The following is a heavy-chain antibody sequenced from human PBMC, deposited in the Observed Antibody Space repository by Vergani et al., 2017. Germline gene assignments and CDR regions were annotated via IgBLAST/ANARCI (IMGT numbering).Heavy chain of an antibody. D-gene: IGHD3-10*01. J-gene: IGHJ6*03. CDR3: AKAGSVTSGSLQYNFYMDV. CDR2: MNGDGDTI. V-gene: IGHV3-74*01. CDR1: GFTFNEYW. Sequence: EVELVESGGGLVQPGGSLRLSCAASGFTFNEYWMHWARQVPGKGLVWVSGMNGDGDTISYADSVKGRFTISRDNAKNTLFLQMNSLRAEDTAVYYCAKAGSVTSGSLQYNFYMDVWGKGTTVTVS.